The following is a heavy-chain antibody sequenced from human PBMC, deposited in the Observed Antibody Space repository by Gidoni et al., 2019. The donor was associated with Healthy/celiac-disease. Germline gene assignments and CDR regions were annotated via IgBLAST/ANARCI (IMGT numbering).Heavy chain of an antibody. J-gene: IGHJ6*02. D-gene: IGHD3-22*01. CDR1: GFTFSSSS. CDR3: ARAGYYYDSSGYSYYYYYGMDV. V-gene: IGHV3-48*02. CDR2: ISSSSSTI. Sequence: EVQLVESGGGLVQPGGSLRLSCAASGFTFSSSSMNWVRQAPGKGLEWVSYISSSSSTIYYADSVKGRFTISRDNAKNSLYLQMNSLRDEDTAVYYCARAGYYYDSSGYSYYYYYGMDVWGQGTTVTVSS.